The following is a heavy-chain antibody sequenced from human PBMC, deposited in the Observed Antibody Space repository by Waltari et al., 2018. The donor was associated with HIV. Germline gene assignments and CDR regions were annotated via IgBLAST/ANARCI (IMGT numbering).Heavy chain of an antibody. Sequence: LQVPESGPGAVQPSGTRSLTWTVSGGRLISRWYYWGWIRQPPGKRLEWIGSMYYSGSTYYYPSLKSRVTMSVEKSKNQVSLKLISVTAAETAVYYCARNNGSGKYHAFDIWGQGTVVTVSS. D-gene: IGHD1-1*01. CDR3: ARNNGSGKYHAFDI. CDR1: GGRLISRWYY. V-gene: IGHV4-39*01. J-gene: IGHJ3*02. CDR2: MYYSGST.